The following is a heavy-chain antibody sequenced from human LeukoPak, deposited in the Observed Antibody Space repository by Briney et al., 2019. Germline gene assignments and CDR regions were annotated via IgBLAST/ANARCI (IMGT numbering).Heavy chain of an antibody. CDR1: GYTFTGYY. V-gene: IGHV1-2*02. D-gene: IGHD6-19*01. Sequence: GASVKVSCKASGYTFTGYYMHWVRQAPGQGLEWMGWINPNSGGTNYAQKFQGRVTMTRDTSISTAYMELSRLRSGDTAVYYCARESSIAVAGNDYWGQGTLVTVSS. CDR3: ARESSIAVAGNDY. CDR2: INPNSGGT. J-gene: IGHJ4*02.